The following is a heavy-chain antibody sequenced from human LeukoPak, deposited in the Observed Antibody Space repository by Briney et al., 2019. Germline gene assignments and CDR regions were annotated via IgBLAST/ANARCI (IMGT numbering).Heavy chain of an antibody. V-gene: IGHV1-69*13. D-gene: IGHD3-3*01. Sequence: ASVKVSCKASGGTFSSYAISWVRQAPGQGLEWMGGIIPIFGTANYAQKFQGRVTITADESTSTAYMELSSLRSEDTAVYYCARGVSGFWSGPYYYYYMDVWGKGTTVTVSS. CDR3: ARGVSGFWSGPYYYYYMDV. CDR1: GGTFSSYA. J-gene: IGHJ6*03. CDR2: IIPIFGTA.